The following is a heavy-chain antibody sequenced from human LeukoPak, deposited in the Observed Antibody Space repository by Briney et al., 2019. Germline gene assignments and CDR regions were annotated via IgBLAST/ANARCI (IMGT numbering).Heavy chain of an antibody. J-gene: IGHJ4*02. CDR1: GFTFSSYW. Sequence: PGGSLRLSCAASGFTFSSYWMHWVRQAPGKGLEWVSGISWNSGSIDYADSVKGRFTISRDNAKNSLYLQMNSLRAEDTALYYCAKDMMAIAAAGLLFDYWGQGTLVTVSS. CDR3: AKDMMAIAAAGLLFDY. CDR2: ISWNSGSI. D-gene: IGHD6-13*01. V-gene: IGHV3-9*01.